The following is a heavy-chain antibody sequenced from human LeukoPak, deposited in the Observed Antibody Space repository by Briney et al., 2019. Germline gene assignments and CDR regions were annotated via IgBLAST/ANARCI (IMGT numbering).Heavy chain of an antibody. CDR1: GFTFSSYA. Sequence: PGGSLRLSCAVSGFTFSSYAMSWVRQAPGKGLEWVAAISDSGGGTDYADSVKGRFTISRDNSKNTLYLQMNGLRAEDTAVYYCAKGEQWLVLYFQHWGQGTLVTVSS. D-gene: IGHD6-19*01. V-gene: IGHV3-23*01. CDR2: ISDSGGGT. J-gene: IGHJ1*01. CDR3: AKGEQWLVLYFQH.